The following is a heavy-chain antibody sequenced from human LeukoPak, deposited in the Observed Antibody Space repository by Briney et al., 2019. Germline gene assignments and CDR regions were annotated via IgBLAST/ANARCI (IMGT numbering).Heavy chain of an antibody. CDR2: ISGSGGST. CDR1: GFTFSSYA. D-gene: IGHD3-10*01. CDR3: AKDARSDLLWFGGYDY. V-gene: IGHV3-23*01. J-gene: IGHJ4*02. Sequence: GGSMRLAWAASGFTFSSYAMSWVRQAPGKGLEWVSAISGSGGSTYYADSVKGRFTISRDNSKNTLYLQMNSMRAEDTAVYYCAKDARSDLLWFGGYDYWGQGTLVTVSS.